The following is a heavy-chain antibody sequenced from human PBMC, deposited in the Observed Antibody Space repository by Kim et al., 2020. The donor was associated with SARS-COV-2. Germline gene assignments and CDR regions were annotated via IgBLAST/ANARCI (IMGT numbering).Heavy chain of an antibody. J-gene: IGHJ4*02. CDR3: ATASMGRGVIESGGDC. CDR2: ISSDGSNK. V-gene: IGHV3-30*04. D-gene: IGHD3-10*01. Sequence: GGSLRLSCAASGFTFSSYAMHGVRQAPGKGLEWSAVISSDGSNKYYADSVKGRFTIARDNSKNTLYRRMNSLRAEGTAVYYCATASMGRGVIESGGDCWGQGTLVTGSS. CDR1: GFTFSSYA.